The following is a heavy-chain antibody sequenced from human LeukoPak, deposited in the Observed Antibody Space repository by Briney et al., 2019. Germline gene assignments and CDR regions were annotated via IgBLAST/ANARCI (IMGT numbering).Heavy chain of an antibody. D-gene: IGHD4-17*01. CDR1: GFTFSSYS. CDR3: ARQGIYGDYVDYFDY. Sequence: GGSLRLSCAASGFTFSSYSMNWARQAPGKGLEWVSSISSSSSYIYYADSVKGRFTISRDNAKNSLYLQMNSLRAEDTAVYYCARQGIYGDYVDYFDYWGQGTLVTVSS. J-gene: IGHJ4*02. V-gene: IGHV3-21*01. CDR2: ISSSSSYI.